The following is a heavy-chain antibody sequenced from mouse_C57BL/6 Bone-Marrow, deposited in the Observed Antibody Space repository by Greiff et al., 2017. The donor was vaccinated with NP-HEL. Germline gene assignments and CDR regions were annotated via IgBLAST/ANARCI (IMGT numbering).Heavy chain of an antibody. D-gene: IGHD1-1*01. CDR3: TRFSSPWFAY. Sequence: VQLQQSGAELVRPGASVTLSCKASGYTFTDYEMHWVKQTPVHGLEWIGAIDPETGGTAYNQKFKGKAILTADQSSSTAYMELRSLTSEDSAVYYCTRFSSPWFAYWGQGTLVTVSA. CDR1: GYTFTDYE. V-gene: IGHV1-15*01. CDR2: IDPETGGT. J-gene: IGHJ3*01.